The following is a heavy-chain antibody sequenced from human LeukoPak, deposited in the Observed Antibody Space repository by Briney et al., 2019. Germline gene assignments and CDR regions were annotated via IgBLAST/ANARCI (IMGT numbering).Heavy chain of an antibody. J-gene: IGHJ4*02. V-gene: IGHV3-30-3*01. D-gene: IGHD3-22*01. Sequence: GRSLRLSCAASGFTFSSYAMHWVRQAPGKGLEWVAVISYDGSNKYYADSVKGLFTISRDNSKNTLYLQMNSLRAEDTAVYYCARALRDYYDSSGYYPDYWGQGTLVTVSS. CDR3: ARALRDYYDSSGYYPDY. CDR1: GFTFSSYA. CDR2: ISYDGSNK.